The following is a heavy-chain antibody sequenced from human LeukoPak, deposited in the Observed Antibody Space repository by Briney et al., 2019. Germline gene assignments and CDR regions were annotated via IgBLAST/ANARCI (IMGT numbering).Heavy chain of an antibody. CDR1: GLTFSSYW. D-gene: IGHD2-15*01. Sequence: PGGSLRLSCAASGLTFSSYWMSWVRQAPGKGLEWVANIKQDGSEKYYVDSVKGRFTISRDNAKNSLYLQMDSLRAEDTAVYYCAREGPGWHSFDYWGQGTLVTVSS. J-gene: IGHJ4*02. CDR2: IKQDGSEK. CDR3: AREGPGWHSFDY. V-gene: IGHV3-7*03.